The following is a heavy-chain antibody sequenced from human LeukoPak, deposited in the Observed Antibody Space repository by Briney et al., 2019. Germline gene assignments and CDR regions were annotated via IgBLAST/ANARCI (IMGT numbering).Heavy chain of an antibody. D-gene: IGHD6-13*01. CDR2: INHSGST. CDR1: GGSFSGYY. V-gene: IGHV4-34*01. CDR3: ARVSSSWYRDWFDP. Sequence: PSETLSLTCAVYGGSFSGYYWSWIRQPPGKGLEWIGEINHSGSTNYNPSLKSRVTISVDTSKNQFSLKLSSVTAADTAVYYCARVSSSWYRDWFDPWGRGTLVTVSS. J-gene: IGHJ5*02.